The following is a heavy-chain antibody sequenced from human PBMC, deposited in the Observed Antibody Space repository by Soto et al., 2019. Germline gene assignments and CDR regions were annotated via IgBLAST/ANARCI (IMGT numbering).Heavy chain of an antibody. Sequence: SETLSLTCTVSGGSVSSGDYHWSWIRQPPGKRLEWIGYISYSGITNYNPSLKSRVTISVYLSNNQFSLELSSVTAADTAVYYSARGRISGYSKGNWFDPWGKGTLVTVS. V-gene: IGHV4-61*08. CDR1: GGSVSSGDYH. CDR2: ISYSGIT. J-gene: IGHJ5*02. D-gene: IGHD3-22*01. CDR3: ARGRISGYSKGNWFDP.